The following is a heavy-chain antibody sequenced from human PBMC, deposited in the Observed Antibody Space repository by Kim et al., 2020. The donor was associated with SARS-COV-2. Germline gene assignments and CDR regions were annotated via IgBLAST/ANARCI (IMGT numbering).Heavy chain of an antibody. Sequence: TNYADSVKGRFTISRDNSKNTLYLQMNSLRAEDTAVYYCASMMGATTGDYWGQGTLVTVSS. CDR2: T. V-gene: IGHV3-23*01. D-gene: IGHD1-26*01. J-gene: IGHJ4*02. CDR3: ASMMGATTGDY.